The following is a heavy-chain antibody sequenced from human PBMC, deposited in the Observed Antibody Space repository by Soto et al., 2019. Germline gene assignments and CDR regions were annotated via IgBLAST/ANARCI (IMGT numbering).Heavy chain of an antibody. CDR2: INPNSGGT. Sequence: QVQLVQSGAEVKKPGASVKVSCKASGYTCTGYYMHWVRQAPGQGLEWMGWINPNSGGTNYAQKSQGWVTMTRDTSISTAYMELSRLRSDDTAVYYSARDTHYYDTGLAFDIWGQGTMVTVSS. CDR3: ARDTHYYDTGLAFDI. J-gene: IGHJ3*02. V-gene: IGHV1-2*04. CDR1: GYTCTGYY. D-gene: IGHD3-22*01.